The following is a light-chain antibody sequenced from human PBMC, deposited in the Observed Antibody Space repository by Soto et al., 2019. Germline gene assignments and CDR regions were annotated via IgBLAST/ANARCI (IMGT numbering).Light chain of an antibody. Sequence: QSVLTQPPSASGTPGQRVTISCSGSSSNIGTNTVIWYQQLPGAAPKLLIYSDNQRPSGVPDRFSGSKSGTSAALAISGLEAEDDADYDCAAWDVSLVVFGGGTKLTVL. J-gene: IGLJ2*01. CDR3: AAWDVSLVV. CDR1: SSNIGTNT. CDR2: SDN. V-gene: IGLV1-44*01.